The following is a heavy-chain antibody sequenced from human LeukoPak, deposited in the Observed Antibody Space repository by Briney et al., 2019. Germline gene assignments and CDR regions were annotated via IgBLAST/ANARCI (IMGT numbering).Heavy chain of an antibody. Sequence: GGPLRFSCAGSGFSFSSYWMSWVRQVPGKGLEWVANIQQDGSEKNYVDSVMGRFTISRDNAKNSLYLQMNSLRVEDTAVYYCARVIVVGGVGYISTTNFDYWGQGMLVTVSS. J-gene: IGHJ4*02. CDR1: GFSFSSYW. D-gene: IGHD2-8*01. CDR3: ARVIVVGGVGYISTTNFDY. CDR2: IQQDGSEK. V-gene: IGHV3-7*01.